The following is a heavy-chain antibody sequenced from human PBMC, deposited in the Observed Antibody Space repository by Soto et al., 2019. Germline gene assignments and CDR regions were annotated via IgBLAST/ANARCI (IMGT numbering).Heavy chain of an antibody. CDR3: ATVDTAMAPGYYYYGMDV. CDR2: IYSGGST. CDR1: GFTVSSNY. Sequence: EVQLVESGGGLIQPGGSLRLSCAASGFTVSSNYMSWVRQAPGKGLEWVSVIYSGGSTYYADSVKGRFTISRDNPKNTLYLQMNSLRAEDTAVYYCATVDTAMAPGYYYYGMDVWGQGTTVTVSS. J-gene: IGHJ6*02. V-gene: IGHV3-53*01. D-gene: IGHD5-18*01.